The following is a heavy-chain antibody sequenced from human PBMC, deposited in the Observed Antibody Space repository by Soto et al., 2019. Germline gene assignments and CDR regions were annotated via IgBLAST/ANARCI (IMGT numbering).Heavy chain of an antibody. Sequence: QVQLQESGPGLVKPSQTLSLTCTVSGGSISSGGYYWSWIRQHPGKGLEWIGYIYYSGSTYYNPSIKSRVTISVDTSKNQFSLKLSSVTAADTAVYYCARDGGGYSSSSPGMDVWGQGTTVTVSS. CDR1: GGSISSGGYY. D-gene: IGHD6-6*01. J-gene: IGHJ6*02. V-gene: IGHV4-31*03. CDR3: ARDGGGYSSSSPGMDV. CDR2: IYYSGST.